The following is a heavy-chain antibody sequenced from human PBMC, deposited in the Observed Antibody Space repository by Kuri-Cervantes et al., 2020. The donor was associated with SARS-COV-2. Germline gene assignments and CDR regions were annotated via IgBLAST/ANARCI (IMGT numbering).Heavy chain of an antibody. CDR2: ISYDGSNK. CDR1: GFTFSSYA. J-gene: IGHJ4*02. CDR3: ARDHDITMVQGVYFDY. V-gene: IGHV3-30-3*01. Sequence: GGSLRLSCAASGFTFSSYAMHWVRQAPGKGLEWVAVISYDGSNKYSADSVKGRFTISRDNSKNTLYLQMNSLRAEDTAVYYCARDHDITMVQGVYFDYWGQGTLVTVSS. D-gene: IGHD3-10*01.